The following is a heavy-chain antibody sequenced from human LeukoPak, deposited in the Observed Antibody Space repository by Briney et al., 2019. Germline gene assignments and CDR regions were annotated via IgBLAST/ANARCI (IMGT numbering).Heavy chain of an antibody. Sequence: GGSLRLSCAASGFTVSYYYMYWARQAPGKGLEWVSGIYSGDTTFYADSVKGRFTISRDNSKNTLYLQMNSLRAEDTAVYYCARFLISGTGYWGQGTLVSVSS. CDR2: IYSGDTT. CDR3: ARFLISGTGY. CDR1: GFTVSYYY. V-gene: IGHV3-53*01. D-gene: IGHD1-20*01. J-gene: IGHJ4*02.